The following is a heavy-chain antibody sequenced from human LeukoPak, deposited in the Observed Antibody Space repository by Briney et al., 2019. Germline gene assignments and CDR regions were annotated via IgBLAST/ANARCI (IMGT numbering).Heavy chain of an antibody. CDR3: ARDGEGDYYYYYGMDV. V-gene: IGHV3-21*01. D-gene: IGHD3-16*01. CDR2: ISSSSSYI. Sequence: GGPLRLPCAASGFIFTNAWMNWVRQAPGKGLEWVSSISSSSSYIYYADSVKGRFTISRDNAKNSLYLQMNSLRAEDTAVYYCARDGEGDYYYYYGMDVWGQGTTVTVSS. J-gene: IGHJ6*02. CDR1: GFIFTNAW.